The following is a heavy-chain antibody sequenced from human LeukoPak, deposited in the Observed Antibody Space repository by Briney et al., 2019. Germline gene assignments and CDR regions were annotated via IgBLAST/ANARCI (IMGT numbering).Heavy chain of an antibody. CDR1: GFTFRTYW. V-gene: IGHV3-7*01. J-gene: IGHJ5*02. CDR2: IKEDGSEK. D-gene: IGHD3-16*01. Sequence: GGSLRLSCAASGFTFRTYWMTWVRQAPGKGLEWVANIKEDGSEKNYVDSVKGRFTISRDNAKNTVYLQMNSLRAEDTALYYCARVPQGEYNWFDPWGQGTLVTVSS. CDR3: ARVPQGEYNWFDP.